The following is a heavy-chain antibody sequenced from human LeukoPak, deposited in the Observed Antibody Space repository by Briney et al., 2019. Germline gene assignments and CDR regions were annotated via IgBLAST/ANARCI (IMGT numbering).Heavy chain of an antibody. J-gene: IGHJ4*02. CDR2: IKQDGSEK. Sequence: PGGSLRLFCAASGFTFSSYWMSWVRQAPGKGLEWVANIKQDGSEKYYVDSVKGRFTISRDNAKNPLYLQMNSLRAEDTAVYYCASLNYYGSGSPFDYWGQGTLVTVSS. V-gene: IGHV3-7*01. D-gene: IGHD3-10*01. CDR3: ASLNYYGSGSPFDY. CDR1: GFTFSSYW.